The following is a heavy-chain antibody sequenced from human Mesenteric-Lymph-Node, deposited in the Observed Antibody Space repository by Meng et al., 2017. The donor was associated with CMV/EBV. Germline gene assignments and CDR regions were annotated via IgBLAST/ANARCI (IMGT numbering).Heavy chain of an antibody. Sequence: SETLSLTCSVSGASINSGDFYWCWIRQHPGKGLEWIGYIYYSGSTYYNPSLKSRVTISADTSKNQFSLNLSSVTAADTAVYYCARDPDSSSWHNTARYNWFDPWGQGTLVTVSS. J-gene: IGHJ5*02. CDR1: GASINSGDFY. CDR2: IYYSGST. V-gene: IGHV4-31*03. CDR3: ARDPDSSSWHNTARYNWFDP. D-gene: IGHD6-13*01.